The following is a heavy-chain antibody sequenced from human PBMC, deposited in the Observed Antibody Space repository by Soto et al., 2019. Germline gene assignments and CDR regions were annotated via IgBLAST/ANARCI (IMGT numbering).Heavy chain of an antibody. Sequence: SLRLSCVGSGFSFEDNAMHWVRHPPGKGLEWVSGISWNSGEIGYGDFVKGRFTISSDNAKKSLYLEINSLRSEDTAVYYCAKDMAHYDFWGNNERGLEVRGQGTTVTVSS. J-gene: IGHJ6*02. CDR1: GFSFEDNA. V-gene: IGHV3-9*01. CDR3: AKDMAHYDFWGNNERGLEV. CDR2: ISWNSGEI. D-gene: IGHD3-3*01.